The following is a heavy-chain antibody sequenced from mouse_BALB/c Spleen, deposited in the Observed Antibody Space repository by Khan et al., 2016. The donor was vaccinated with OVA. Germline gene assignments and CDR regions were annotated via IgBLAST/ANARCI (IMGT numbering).Heavy chain of an antibody. CDR3: ARRGLRWDFDY. Sequence: QVQLKESGAELAKPGASVKMSCKASGYTFINYWILWIKQRPGQGLEWIGSINPSTGYTEYNQNFKDKATLTADKSSSTAYMQLSSLTSEDSTVNYCARRGLRWDFDYWGQGTTLTVSA. J-gene: IGHJ2*01. D-gene: IGHD1-1*01. CDR1: GYTFINYW. V-gene: IGHV1-7*01. CDR2: INPSTGYT.